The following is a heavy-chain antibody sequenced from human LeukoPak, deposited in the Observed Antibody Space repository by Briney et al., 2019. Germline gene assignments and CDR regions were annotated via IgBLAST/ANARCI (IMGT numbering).Heavy chain of an antibody. CDR1: GFTFSTYA. D-gene: IGHD3-22*01. V-gene: IGHV3-23*01. CDR3: ARDREYYDSSGYYTGRYFDY. J-gene: IGHJ4*02. CDR2: ISGSGGTT. Sequence: QPGGSLRLSCAASGFTFSTYAMSWVRQAPGKGLEWVSAISGSGGTTYCADSVKGRFTISRDNSKNTLYLQMNSLRAEDTAVYYCARDREYYDSSGYYTGRYFDYWGQGTLVTVSS.